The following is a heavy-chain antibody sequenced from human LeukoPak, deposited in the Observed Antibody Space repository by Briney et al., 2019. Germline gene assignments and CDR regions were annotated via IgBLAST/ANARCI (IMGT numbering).Heavy chain of an antibody. Sequence: PSETLSLTCTVSGGSINSYYWSWIRQPAGKGLEWIGRIYTSGTTNYNPSLKSRVAMSVDTSKKQFSLKLSSVTAADTAVYYCARAGDFWSGYPSTNYMDVWGKGTTVTVSS. J-gene: IGHJ6*03. CDR2: IYTSGTT. CDR1: GGSINSYY. D-gene: IGHD3-3*01. V-gene: IGHV4-4*07. CDR3: ARAGDFWSGYPSTNYMDV.